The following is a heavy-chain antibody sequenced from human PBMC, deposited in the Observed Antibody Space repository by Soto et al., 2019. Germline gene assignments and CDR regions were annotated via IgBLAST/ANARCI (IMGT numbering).Heavy chain of an antibody. CDR2: MNPNSGNT. CDR1: GYTFTSYD. J-gene: IGHJ4*02. V-gene: IGHV1-8*01. Sequence: GASVKVSCKSSGYTFTSYDINCVRQATGQGLEWMGWMNPNSGNTVYAQKFQGRVTITADESTSTAYMELGSLRSEDTAVYYCARDGYSPSSHYWGQGTLVTVSS. CDR3: ARDGYSPSSHY. D-gene: IGHD5-18*01.